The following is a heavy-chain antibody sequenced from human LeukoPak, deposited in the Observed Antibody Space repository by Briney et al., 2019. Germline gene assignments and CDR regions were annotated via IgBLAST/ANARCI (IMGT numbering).Heavy chain of an antibody. CDR2: IKSDGSAT. CDR1: GFTFSGYW. J-gene: IGHJ5*01. CDR3: AKSDWFDS. V-gene: IGHV3-74*01. Sequence: GGSLRLSCAASGFTFSGYWMHWVRQAPGKGLVWVSHIKSDGSATSYADSVKGRFTISRDNAKSTLYLQMNSLRAEDTAVYYCAKSDWFDSWGQGTLVTVSS.